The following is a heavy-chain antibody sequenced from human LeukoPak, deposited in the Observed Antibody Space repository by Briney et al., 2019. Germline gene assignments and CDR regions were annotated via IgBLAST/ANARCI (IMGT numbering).Heavy chain of an antibody. D-gene: IGHD3-22*01. CDR3: AKLDSSGSSFDY. V-gene: IGHV3-23*01. CDR2: ISGSGGST. CDR1: GFTFSSYA. Sequence: PGGSLRLSCAASGFTFSSYAMSSVRQAPGKGLEWVSAISGSGGSTYYADSVKGRFTISRDNSKNTLYLQMNSLRAEDTTVYYCAKLDSSGSSFDYWGQGTLVTVSS. J-gene: IGHJ4*02.